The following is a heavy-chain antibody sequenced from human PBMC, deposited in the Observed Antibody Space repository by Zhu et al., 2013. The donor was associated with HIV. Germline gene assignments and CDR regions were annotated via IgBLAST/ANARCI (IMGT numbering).Heavy chain of an antibody. CDR3: AKDLIVGATVPYYGMDV. CDR1: RFTFSSYA. D-gene: IGHD1-26*01. CDR2: ISGSGGST. J-gene: IGHJ6*02. V-gene: IGHV3-23*01. Sequence: EVQLLESGGGLVQPGGSLRLSCAASRFTFSSYAMSWVRQAPGKGLEWVSAISGSGGSTYYADSVKGRFTISRDNSKNTLYLQMNSLRAEDTAVYYCAKDLIVGATVPYYGMDVWGQGTTVTVSS.